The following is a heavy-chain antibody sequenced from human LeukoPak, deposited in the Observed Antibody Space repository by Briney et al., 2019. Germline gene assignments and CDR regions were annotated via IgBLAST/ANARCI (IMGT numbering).Heavy chain of an antibody. CDR1: GYTFTGCY. D-gene: IGHD1-26*01. Sequence: ASVKVSCKASGYTFTGCYMHWVRQAPGQGLEWMGWINPNSGGTNYAQKFQGRVTMTRDTSISTAYMELSRLRSDDTAAYYCARVTVGATFFQPFQHWGQGTLVTVSS. CDR3: ARVTVGATFFQPFQH. J-gene: IGHJ1*01. V-gene: IGHV1-2*02. CDR2: INPNSGGT.